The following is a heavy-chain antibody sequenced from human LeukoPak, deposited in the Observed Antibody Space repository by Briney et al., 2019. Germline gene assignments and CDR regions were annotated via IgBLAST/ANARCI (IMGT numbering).Heavy chain of an antibody. CDR1: GFTVSSNY. CDR3: ARETRRYYDSSGYFLDY. D-gene: IGHD3-22*01. CDR2: IYSGGST. J-gene: IGHJ4*02. Sequence: GGSLRLSCAASGFTVSSNYMSWVRQAPGKGLEWVSVIYSGGSTYYADSVKGRFTISRDNSKNTLYLQMNSLRAEDTAVYNCARETRRYYDSSGYFLDYWGQGTLVTVSS. V-gene: IGHV3-66*02.